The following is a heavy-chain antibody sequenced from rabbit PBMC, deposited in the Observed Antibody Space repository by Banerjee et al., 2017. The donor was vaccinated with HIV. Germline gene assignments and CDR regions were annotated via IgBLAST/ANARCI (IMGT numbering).Heavy chain of an antibody. CDR1: GIDFSSTA. J-gene: IGHJ4*01. V-gene: IGHV1S40*01. CDR2: IVGDIT. Sequence: QSLEESGGDLVKPGGTLTLTCKASGIDFSSTAMSWVRQAPGKGLEWIACIVGDITYYASWAKGRFTISKTSSTTVTLQMTSLTAADTATYFCARAGYVGYGYNLWGQGTLVTVS. CDR3: ARAGYVGYGYNL. D-gene: IGHD6-1*01.